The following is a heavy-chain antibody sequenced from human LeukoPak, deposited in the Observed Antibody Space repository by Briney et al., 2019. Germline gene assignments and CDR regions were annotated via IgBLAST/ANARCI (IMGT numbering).Heavy chain of an antibody. CDR1: GFTFSSYS. V-gene: IGHV3-48*04. Sequence: GGSLRLSCAASGFTFSSYSMNWVRQAPRKGLEWVSYISSSSSTIYYADSVKGRFTISRDNAKNSLYLQMNSLRAEDTAVYYCARGIAARGGDFDYWGQGTLVTVSS. CDR3: ARGIAARGGDFDY. CDR2: ISSSSSTI. J-gene: IGHJ4*02. D-gene: IGHD6-6*01.